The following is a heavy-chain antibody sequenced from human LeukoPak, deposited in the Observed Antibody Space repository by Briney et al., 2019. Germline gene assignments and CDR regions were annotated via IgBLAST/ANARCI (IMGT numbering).Heavy chain of an antibody. CDR3: ARRTVTTYYYYMDV. J-gene: IGHJ6*03. Sequence: PGGSLRLSCAASGFTFSSHSMNWVRQAPGKGLEWVSSISSSSSYIYYADSVKGRFTISRDNAKNSLYLQMNSLRAEDTAVYYCARRTVTTYYYYMDVWGKGTTVTVSS. CDR1: GFTFSSHS. V-gene: IGHV3-21*01. CDR2: ISSSSSYI. D-gene: IGHD4-11*01.